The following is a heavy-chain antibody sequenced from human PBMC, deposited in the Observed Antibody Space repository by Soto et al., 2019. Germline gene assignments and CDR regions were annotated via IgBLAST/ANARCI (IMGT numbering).Heavy chain of an antibody. J-gene: IGHJ4*02. CDR1: GFTFSSYA. D-gene: IGHD4-17*01. CDR2: ISYDGSNK. CDR3: ARDGDLDY. V-gene: IGHV3-30-3*01. Sequence: QVQLVESGGGVVQPGRSLRLSCAASGFTFSSYAMHWVRQAPGKGLEWVAVISYDGSNKYYADSMKGRFTISRDNSKNTLYLQMNSLRAEDTAVYYCARDGDLDYWGQGTLVTVSS.